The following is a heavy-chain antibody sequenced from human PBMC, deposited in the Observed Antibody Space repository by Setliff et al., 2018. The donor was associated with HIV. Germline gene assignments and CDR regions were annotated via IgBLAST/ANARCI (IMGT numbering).Heavy chain of an antibody. V-gene: IGHV3-30-3*02. CDR3: VKNAVAFDSSIYYFDY. Sequence: PGGSLRLSCEAFSSYAMHWVRQAPGKGLVWVAVISYDGSNKYYADSVKGRFTISRDNSRNTLYLQMNSLRPEDSAVYYCVKNAVAFDSSIYYFDYWGQGTLVTVSS. J-gene: IGHJ4*02. D-gene: IGHD3-9*01. CDR2: ISYDGSNK. CDR1: SSYA.